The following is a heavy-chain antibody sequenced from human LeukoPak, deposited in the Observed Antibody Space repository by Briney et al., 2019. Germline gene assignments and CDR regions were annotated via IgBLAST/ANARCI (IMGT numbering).Heavy chain of an antibody. Sequence: GGSLRLSCAASGFTFSSYSMNWVRRAPGKGLEWVSSISSSSSYIYYADSVKGRFTISRDNAKNSLYLQMNSLRAEDTAVYYCARPDEQQLVRDAFDIWGQGTMVTVSS. CDR2: ISSSSSYI. J-gene: IGHJ3*02. V-gene: IGHV3-21*01. CDR1: GFTFSSYS. D-gene: IGHD6-13*01. CDR3: ARPDEQQLVRDAFDI.